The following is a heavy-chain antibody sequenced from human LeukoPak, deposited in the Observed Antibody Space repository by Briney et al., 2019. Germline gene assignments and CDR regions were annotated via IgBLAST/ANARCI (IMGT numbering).Heavy chain of an antibody. J-gene: IGHJ6*03. D-gene: IGHD4-17*01. Sequence: PSETLSLTCSGSNYSISNSLYWGWLRPPPGKGLEWIGSIYRSGSTFYNPSLKSRVTISLDTSKNQFSLKLSSVTAADTAVYLCARGTYGYYMDVWGKGTTVTVSS. CDR3: ARGTYGYYMDV. CDR2: IYRSGST. V-gene: IGHV4-38-2*02. CDR1: NYSISNSLY.